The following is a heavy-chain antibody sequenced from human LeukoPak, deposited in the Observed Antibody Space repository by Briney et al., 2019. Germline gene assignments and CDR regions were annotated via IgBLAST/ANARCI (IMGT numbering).Heavy chain of an antibody. J-gene: IGHJ4*02. CDR1: GGSFSGYY. Sequence: SETLSLTCAVYGGSFSGYYWSWIRQPPGKGLEWIGEINHSGSTNYNPSLKSRVTISVDTSKNQFSLKLISVTAADTAVYYCASRKLGNDYWGQGTLVTVSS. V-gene: IGHV4-34*01. CDR2: INHSGST. CDR3: ASRKLGNDY. D-gene: IGHD7-27*01.